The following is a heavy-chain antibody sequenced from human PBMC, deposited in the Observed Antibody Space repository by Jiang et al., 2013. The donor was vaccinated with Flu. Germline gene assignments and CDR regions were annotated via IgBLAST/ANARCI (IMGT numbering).Heavy chain of an antibody. CDR2: VDPEDGET. D-gene: IGHD3-10*01. CDR1: GYTFTDYY. J-gene: IGHJ3*02. CDR3: ATGLGHAMVRGVTLNDAFDI. V-gene: IGHV1-69-2*01. Sequence: SGAEVKKPGATVKISCKVSGYTFTDYYMHWVQQAPGKGLEWMGLVDPEDGETIYAEKFQGRVTITADTSTDTAYMELSSLRSEDTAVYYCATGLGHAMVRGVTLNDAFDIWGQGTMVTVSS.